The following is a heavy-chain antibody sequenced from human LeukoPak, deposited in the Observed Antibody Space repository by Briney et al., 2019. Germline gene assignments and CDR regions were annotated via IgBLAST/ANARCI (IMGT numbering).Heavy chain of an antibody. V-gene: IGHV3-9*03. D-gene: IGHD1-26*01. CDR2: IRWNSGSI. CDR1: GFTFGDYS. Sequence: GGALRLSCSAPGFTFGDYSMHWVRQAPGEGLEGGSGIRWNSGSIGYADSVKGRFTISRDNAKNSLYLQMNSLRAEDMALYYCAKDKGRWWELLGGFDYWGQGTLVTVSS. CDR3: AKDKGRWWELLGGFDY. J-gene: IGHJ4*02.